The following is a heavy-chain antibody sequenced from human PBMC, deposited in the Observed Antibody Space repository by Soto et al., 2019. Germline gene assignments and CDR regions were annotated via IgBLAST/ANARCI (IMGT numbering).Heavy chain of an antibody. J-gene: IGHJ3*02. D-gene: IGHD1-26*01. CDR1: GDTQTELS. V-gene: IGHV1-24*01. CDR3: VCSGSYYTAFDI. Sequence: ASVKVCCKVSGDTQTELSMHWVRQAPGKGLEWMGGFDPEDGETIYAQKFQGRVTMTEDTSTDTAYMELSSLRSEDTAVYYWVCSGSYYTAFDIWGQGTMVTVSS. CDR2: FDPEDGET.